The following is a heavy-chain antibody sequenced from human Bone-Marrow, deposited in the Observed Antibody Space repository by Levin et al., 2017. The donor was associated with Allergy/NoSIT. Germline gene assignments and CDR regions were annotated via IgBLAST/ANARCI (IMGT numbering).Heavy chain of an antibody. CDR2: IYDSGIT. CDR1: GGSISNSY. D-gene: IGHD2-8*01. Sequence: SETLSLTCTVSGGSISNSYWSWIRQPPGKGLEWIGYIYDSGITNSNPSLKGRVAMAVDTSKNPFSLTVTSVTAADTAVYYCARVFNAYYYFYYMDVWGTGTTVTVAS. J-gene: IGHJ6*03. V-gene: IGHV4-59*01. CDR3: ARVFNAYYYFYYMDV.